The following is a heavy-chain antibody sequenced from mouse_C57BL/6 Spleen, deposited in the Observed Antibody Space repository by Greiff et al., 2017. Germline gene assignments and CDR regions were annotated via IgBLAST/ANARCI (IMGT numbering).Heavy chain of an antibody. J-gene: IGHJ4*01. CDR1: GYSFTGYY. V-gene: IGHV1-42*01. Sequence: EVKLMESGPELVKPGASVKISCKASGYSFTGYYMNWVKQSPEKSLEWIGEINPSTGGTTYNQKFKAKATLTVDKSSSTAYMQLKSLTSEDSAVYYCARYGRAMDYWGQGTSVTVSS. CDR2: INPSTGGT. D-gene: IGHD1-1*01. CDR3: ARYGRAMDY.